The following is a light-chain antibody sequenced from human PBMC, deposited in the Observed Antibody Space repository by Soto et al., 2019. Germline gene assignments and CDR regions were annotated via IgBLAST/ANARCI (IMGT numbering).Light chain of an antibody. Sequence: EIVMTQSPGTLSVSPGERATLSCRASQSVRSKLACYQQKPGQAPRLLIYDASTVATGIPARFSGSGSGTEFSLTISSLQSEDFAVYYCQQYNNWPPITFGQGTRLEIK. CDR1: QSVRSK. CDR3: QQYNNWPPIT. CDR2: DAS. V-gene: IGKV3-15*01. J-gene: IGKJ5*01.